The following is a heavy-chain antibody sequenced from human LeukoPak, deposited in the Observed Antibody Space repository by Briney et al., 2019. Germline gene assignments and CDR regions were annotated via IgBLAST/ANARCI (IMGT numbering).Heavy chain of an antibody. V-gene: IGHV1-8*01. CDR1: GYTFTSYD. CDR3: ARAVAGTEGGWFDP. Sequence: ASVKVSCKASGYTFTSYDINWVRQATGQGLEWMGWMNPNSGNTGYAQKFQGRVTMTRNTSISTAYMELSSLRSEDTAVYYCARAVAGTEGGWFDPWGQGTLVTVSP. CDR2: MNPNSGNT. D-gene: IGHD6-19*01. J-gene: IGHJ5*02.